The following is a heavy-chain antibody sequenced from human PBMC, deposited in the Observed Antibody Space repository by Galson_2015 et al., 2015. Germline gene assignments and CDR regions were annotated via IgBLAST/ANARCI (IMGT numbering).Heavy chain of an antibody. CDR1: GGSISSSSYY. J-gene: IGHJ4*02. CDR3: ARWADDGWYKFDY. V-gene: IGHV4-39*01. D-gene: IGHD6-19*01. CDR2: IYYSGST. Sequence: ATMSLCCTVAGGSISSSSYYWGWIREPPGKGLEWIGSIYYSGSTYYNPSLKSRFTISVDTSKNQFSLKLSSVTAADTAVYYCARWADDGWYKFDYWGQGTLVTVSS.